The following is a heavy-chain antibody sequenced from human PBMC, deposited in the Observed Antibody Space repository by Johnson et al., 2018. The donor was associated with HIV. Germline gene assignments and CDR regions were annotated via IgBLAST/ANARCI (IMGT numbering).Heavy chain of an antibody. Sequence: QVQLLESGGGVVQPGGSLRLSCAASGFTFSSYGMHWVRQAPGKGLAWVAFIRYDGSNKYYADSVKVRFTISRDNSKNTLYLQMNSLRAEDTAVYYCAKMVHGEPPWAFDIWGQGTMVTVSS. CDR3: AKMVHGEPPWAFDI. D-gene: IGHD4-17*01. V-gene: IGHV3-30*02. CDR1: GFTFSSYG. CDR2: IRYDGSNK. J-gene: IGHJ3*02.